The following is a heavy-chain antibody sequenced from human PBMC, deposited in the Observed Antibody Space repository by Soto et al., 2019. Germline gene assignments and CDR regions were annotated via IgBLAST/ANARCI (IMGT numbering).Heavy chain of an antibody. CDR2: IIPIFGTA. CDR3: ARGAKIVVVITGPYYYYGMDV. V-gene: IGHV1-69*06. D-gene: IGHD3-22*01. CDR1: GGTFSSYA. Sequence: SVKVSCKASGGTFSSYAISWVRQAPGQGLEWMGGIIPIFGTANYAQKFQGRVTITADKSTSTAYMELSSLRSEDTAVYYCARGAKIVVVITGPYYYYGMDVWGQGTTVTAP. J-gene: IGHJ6*02.